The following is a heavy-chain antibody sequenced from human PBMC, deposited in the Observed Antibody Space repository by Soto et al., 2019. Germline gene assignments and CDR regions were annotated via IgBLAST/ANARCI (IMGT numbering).Heavy chain of an antibody. V-gene: IGHV1-69*13. D-gene: IGHD2-15*01. CDR3: ARAYLYCSGGSCYSQHYFYYGFDV. CDR1: GGTFSSHA. Sequence: SVKVSCKASGGTFSSHAISWVRQAPGQGLEWMGGIIPIFGTANYAQKFQGRVTITADESTSTAYMELSSLRAEDTAVYYCARAYLYCSGGSCYSQHYFYYGFDVWGHGXTVTV. CDR2: IIPIFGTA. J-gene: IGHJ6*02.